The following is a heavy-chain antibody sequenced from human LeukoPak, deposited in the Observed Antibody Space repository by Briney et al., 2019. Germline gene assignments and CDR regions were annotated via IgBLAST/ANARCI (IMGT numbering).Heavy chain of an antibody. D-gene: IGHD6-19*01. CDR3: AKDHGIAVAGTPGLDY. CDR1: GFTFSSYG. Sequence: PGGSLRLSCAASGFTFSSYGMHWVRQAPGKGLEWVAVISYDGSNKYYADSVKGRFTISRVNSKNTLYLQMNSLRAEDTAVYYCAKDHGIAVAGTPGLDYWGQGTLVTVSS. J-gene: IGHJ4*02. CDR2: ISYDGSNK. V-gene: IGHV3-30*18.